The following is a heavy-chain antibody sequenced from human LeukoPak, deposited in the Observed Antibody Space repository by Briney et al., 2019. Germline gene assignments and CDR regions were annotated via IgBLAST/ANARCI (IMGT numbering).Heavy chain of an antibody. CDR1: GYTFIGFY. J-gene: IGHJ4*02. D-gene: IGHD6-13*01. CDR3: ARDRSSSWYGPFDY. CDR2: ISAYNGNT. V-gene: IGHV1-18*04. Sequence: ASVKVSCKASGYTFIGFYMHWVRQAPGQGLEWMGWISAYNGNTNYAQKLQGRVTMTTDTSTSTAYMELRSLRSDDTAVYYCARDRSSSWYGPFDYWGQGTLVTVSS.